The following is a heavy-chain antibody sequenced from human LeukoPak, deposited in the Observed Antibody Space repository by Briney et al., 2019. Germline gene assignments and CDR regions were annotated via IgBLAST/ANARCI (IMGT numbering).Heavy chain of an antibody. D-gene: IGHD6-19*01. J-gene: IGHJ4*02. V-gene: IGHV3-30*18. Sequence: GRSLRLSCAASGFXFSNYGIHWVRQAPGKGLEWVAVLSYDGSEKYYADYVKGRCTISRDNSKNTLYLEMNSLRAEDTAVYYCAKSNSGWYGGFDCWGQGILVTVSS. CDR1: GFXFSNYG. CDR2: LSYDGSEK. CDR3: AKSNSGWYGGFDC.